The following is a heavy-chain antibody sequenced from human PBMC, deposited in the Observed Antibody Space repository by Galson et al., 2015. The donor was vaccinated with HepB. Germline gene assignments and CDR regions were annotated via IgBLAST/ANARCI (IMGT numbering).Heavy chain of an antibody. CDR2: IKRDGSEK. CDR3: ARDVTSGSYSHWYFDL. V-gene: IGHV3-7*01. CDR1: GFTFSSYW. D-gene: IGHD1-26*01. Sequence: SLRLSCAASGFTFSSYWMSWVRQAPGKGLESVANIKRDGSEKYYVDSVRGRFTISRDNAKNSLYLQVNSLRAEDMAVYYCARDVTSGSYSHWYFDLWGRGTLVTVSS. J-gene: IGHJ2*01.